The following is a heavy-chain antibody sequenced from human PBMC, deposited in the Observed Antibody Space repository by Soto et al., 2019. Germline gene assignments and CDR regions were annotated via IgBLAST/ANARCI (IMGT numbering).Heavy chain of an antibody. CDR1: GGSVNSINY. J-gene: IGHJ5*02. Sequence: SETLSLTCSVSGGSVNSINYCSWVRQSPGKGLEWIGSISKSGTTNYNPSLKSRVDISMDRSRNQFSLQLTSVTAADTAVYYCATGYCHSTSCYRVYFDPWGQGTLVTVSS. CDR3: ATGYCHSTSCYRVYFDP. CDR2: ISKSGTT. D-gene: IGHD2-2*01. V-gene: IGHV4-4*02.